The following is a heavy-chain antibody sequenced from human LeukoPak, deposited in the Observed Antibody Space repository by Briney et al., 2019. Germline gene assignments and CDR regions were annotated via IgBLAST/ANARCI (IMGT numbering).Heavy chain of an antibody. Sequence: GGSLRLSCAASGFSFSNSSMNWVRQSPGKGLEWISYISGSTTATYYADSVRGRFTISRDNVKKSLYLQMNSLRDEDTAVYYCAKDGGQFYDSSGYIDYWGQGTLVTVSS. CDR2: ISGSTTAT. V-gene: IGHV3-48*02. CDR1: GFSFSNSS. D-gene: IGHD3-22*01. J-gene: IGHJ4*02. CDR3: AKDGGQFYDSSGYIDY.